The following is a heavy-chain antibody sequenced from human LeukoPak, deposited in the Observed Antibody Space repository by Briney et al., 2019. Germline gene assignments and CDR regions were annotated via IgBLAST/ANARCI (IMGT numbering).Heavy chain of an antibody. J-gene: IGHJ6*02. CDR1: GDSLNIYY. CDR2: FSYTRTT. Sequence: SETLSLTCSVSGDSLNIYYWDWIRQSPGKGLEWIAYFSYTRTTNYNPSLKGRVNMSVDRSKNLVSLTLRSVTAADTAVYYCARRTYHYLCLDVWGPGTTVIVSS. CDR3: ARRTYHYLCLDV. D-gene: IGHD3/OR15-3a*01. V-gene: IGHV4-59*08.